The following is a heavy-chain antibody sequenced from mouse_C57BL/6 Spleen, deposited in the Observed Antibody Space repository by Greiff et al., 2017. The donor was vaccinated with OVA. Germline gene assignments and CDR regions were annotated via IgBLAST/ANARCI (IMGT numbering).Heavy chain of an antibody. CDR2: IDPEDGEN. CDR1: GFNINDYY. Sequence: EVQLQQSGAELVKPGASVKLSCTASGFNINDYYMPWVKQRPEQGLEWIGRIDPEDGENKYAPKFQGKATITADTSSNTAYLQLSSLTSEDTAVYYCARSDWDECNYWGQGTTLTVSS. CDR3: ARSDWDECNY. V-gene: IGHV14-2*01. D-gene: IGHD4-1*01. J-gene: IGHJ2*01.